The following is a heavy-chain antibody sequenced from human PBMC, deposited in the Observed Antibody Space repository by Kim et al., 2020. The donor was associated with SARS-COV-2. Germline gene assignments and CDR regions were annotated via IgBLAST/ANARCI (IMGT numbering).Heavy chain of an antibody. CDR1: GGSISSSSYY. V-gene: IGHV4-39*01. J-gene: IGHJ6*02. D-gene: IGHD2-2*01. Sequence: SETLSLTCTVSGGSISSSSYYWGWIRQPPGKGLEWIGSIYYSGSTYYNPSLKSRVTISVDTSKNQFSLKLSSVTAADTAVYYCARRTYCSSTSCYWELDYYYGMDVWGQGTTVTVSS. CDR3: ARRTYCSSTSCYWELDYYYGMDV. CDR2: IYYSGST.